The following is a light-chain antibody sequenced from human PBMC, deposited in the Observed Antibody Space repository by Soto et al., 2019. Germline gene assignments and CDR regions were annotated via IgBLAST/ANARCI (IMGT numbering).Light chain of an antibody. CDR2: GAS. CDR3: QQYGTSPLT. J-gene: IGKJ4*01. V-gene: IGKV3-20*01. CDR1: QSVSSSY. Sequence: ETVLTQSPGTLSVSPGERATLSCRASQSVSSSYLAWYQQKPGQAPRLLIYGASSRATGIPDRFSGSGAGTDFTLTISRLEPEDFAVYYCQQYGTSPLTFGGGTKVEIK.